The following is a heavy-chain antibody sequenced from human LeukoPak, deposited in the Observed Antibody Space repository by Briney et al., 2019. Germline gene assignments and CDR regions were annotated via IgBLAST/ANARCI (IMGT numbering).Heavy chain of an antibody. D-gene: IGHD3-3*01. J-gene: IGHJ4*02. CDR2: IIPIFGTA. Sequence: ASVKVSCKASGGTFSSYAISWVRQAPGQGLEWMGGIIPIFGTANYAQKFQGRVTITTDESTSTAYMELSRLRSDDTAVYYCARFPSVGGIWSGYSNTGFDYWGQGTLVTVSS. V-gene: IGHV1-69*05. CDR1: GGTFSSYA. CDR3: ARFPSVGGIWSGYSNTGFDY.